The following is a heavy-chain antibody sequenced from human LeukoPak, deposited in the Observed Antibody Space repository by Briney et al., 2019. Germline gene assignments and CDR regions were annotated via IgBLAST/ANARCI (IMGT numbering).Heavy chain of an antibody. CDR1: GYTFTRYD. D-gene: IGHD3-22*01. Sequence: GASVKVSFKSSGYTFTRYDMHWVRQAPGQGLEWMGIINPSGGSINYAQKFQVRVTMTRDTSTSTVYMELSSLRSEDTDVYYYARDGWSYYDSSDYSGFDYWGQGTLVTVSS. CDR3: ARDGWSYYDSSDYSGFDY. V-gene: IGHV1-46*01. J-gene: IGHJ4*02. CDR2: INPSGGSI.